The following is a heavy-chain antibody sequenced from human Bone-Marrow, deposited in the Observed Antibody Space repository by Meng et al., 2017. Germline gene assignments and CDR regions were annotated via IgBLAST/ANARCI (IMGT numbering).Heavy chain of an antibody. J-gene: IGHJ4*02. CDR1: GYTFTGYY. CDR3: ARDGSSRNVSGSYYFVLGYYFDY. CDR2: INPYTGAT. V-gene: IGHV1-2*02. Sequence: ASVKVSCKASGYTFTGYYIHWVRQAPGQGLQWMGWINPYTGATNYAQRFRDRVTLTRDSSISTAFMELTWLKFDDTAVYYCARDGSSRNVSGSYYFVLGYYFDYWGQGTLVTVSS. D-gene: IGHD1-26*01.